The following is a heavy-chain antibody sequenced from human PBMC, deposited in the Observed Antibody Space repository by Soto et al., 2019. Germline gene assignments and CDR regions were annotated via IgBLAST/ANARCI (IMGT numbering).Heavy chain of an antibody. D-gene: IGHD2-2*01. CDR2: VYHRGST. J-gene: IGHJ4*02. V-gene: IGHV4-4*02. Sequence: QVQLQESGPGLVNASGTLSLTCGVSGGSISTNNWWRWVRQPPGQGLEWIAEVYHRGSTNYNPSLTGRLTISVDKSNEQFSLRLTSVTAADSAVYYCARAKLCNTLSCPDSFDTWGQGTLVTVSS. CDR1: GGSISTNNW. CDR3: ARAKLCNTLSCPDSFDT.